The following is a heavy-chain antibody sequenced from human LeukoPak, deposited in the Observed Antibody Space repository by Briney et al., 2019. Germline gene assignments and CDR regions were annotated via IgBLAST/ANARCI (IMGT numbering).Heavy chain of an antibody. CDR2: INHSGST. CDR1: GDSFSGYY. Sequence: PSETLSLTCAVYGDSFSGYYWSWIRQPPGKGLEWIGEINHSGSTNCNPSLKSRVTISVDTSKNQFSLKLSSVTAADTAVYYCARVIGSDYDFWSGYYYGRVSGRGRPHYYYYMDVWGKGTTVTVSS. V-gene: IGHV4-34*01. CDR3: ARVIGSDYDFWSGYYYGRVSGRGRPHYYYYMDV. D-gene: IGHD3-3*01. J-gene: IGHJ6*03.